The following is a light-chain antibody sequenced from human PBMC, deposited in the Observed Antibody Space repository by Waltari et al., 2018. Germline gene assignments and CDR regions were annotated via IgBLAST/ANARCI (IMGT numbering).Light chain of an antibody. V-gene: IGLV2-8*01. CDR1: SSDVGSSDY. J-gene: IGLJ2*01. CDR3: SSNAGINNFV. Sequence: QSALTQPPSASGSPGQTVTISCAGTSSDVGSSDYVSWYQKHPGQAPKLLIYHVTKRPSGAPDRFSGSKSGNTASLTVSGLQAEDEADYYCSSNAGINNFVFGGGTKLTVL. CDR2: HVT.